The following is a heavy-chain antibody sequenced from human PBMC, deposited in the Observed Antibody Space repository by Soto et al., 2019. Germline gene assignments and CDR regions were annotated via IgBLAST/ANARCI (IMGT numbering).Heavy chain of an antibody. D-gene: IGHD3-9*01. CDR1: GGTFSSYA. Sequence: SVKVSCKASGGTFSSYAISWVRQAPGQGLEWMGGIIPIFGTANYAQKFQGRVTITADKSTSTAYMELSSLRSEDTAVYYCARGFDDILTGPLDYWGQGTLVTV. J-gene: IGHJ4*02. V-gene: IGHV1-69*06. CDR2: IIPIFGTA. CDR3: ARGFDDILTGPLDY.